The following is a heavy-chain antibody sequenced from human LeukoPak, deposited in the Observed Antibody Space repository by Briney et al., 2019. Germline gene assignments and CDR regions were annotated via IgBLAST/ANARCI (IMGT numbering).Heavy chain of an antibody. CDR1: GGSISSYY. J-gene: IGHJ6*02. CDR2: IYYSGST. V-gene: IGHV4-59*08. Sequence: PSETLSLTCTVSGGSISSYYWSWIRQPPGKGLEWIGYIYYSGSTYYNPSLKSRVTISVDTSKNQFSLKLSSVTAADTAVYYCARGGMYSSGPNCYYYYYGMDVWGQGTTVTVSS. CDR3: ARGGMYSSGPNCYYYYYGMDV. D-gene: IGHD6-19*01.